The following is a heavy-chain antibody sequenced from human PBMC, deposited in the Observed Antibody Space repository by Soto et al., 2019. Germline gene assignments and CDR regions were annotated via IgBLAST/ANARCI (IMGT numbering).Heavy chain of an antibody. Sequence: PGGSLRLSCAAPGFTFSSYAMSWVRQAPGKGLEWVSAISGSGGSTYYADSVKGRFTISRDNSKNTLYLQMNSLRAEDTAVYYCASAPVLRLLEWLFDYWGQGTLVTVSS. CDR1: GFTFSSYA. CDR3: ASAPVLRLLEWLFDY. D-gene: IGHD3-3*01. J-gene: IGHJ4*02. V-gene: IGHV3-23*01. CDR2: ISGSGGST.